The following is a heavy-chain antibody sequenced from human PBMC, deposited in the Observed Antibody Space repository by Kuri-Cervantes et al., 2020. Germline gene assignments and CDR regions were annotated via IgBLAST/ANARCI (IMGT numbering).Heavy chain of an antibody. J-gene: IGHJ6*02. CDR3: ARDYMADYNYYYGMDV. V-gene: IGHV3-74*01. CDR1: GFTFSSYW. D-gene: IGHD5-24*01. CDR2: INSDGSST. Sequence: GESLKISCAASGFTFSSYWMHWVRQAPGKGLVWVSRINSDGSSTSYADSVKGRFTISRDNAKNTLYLQMNSLRAEDTAVYYCARDYMADYNYYYGMDVWGQGTTVTVSS.